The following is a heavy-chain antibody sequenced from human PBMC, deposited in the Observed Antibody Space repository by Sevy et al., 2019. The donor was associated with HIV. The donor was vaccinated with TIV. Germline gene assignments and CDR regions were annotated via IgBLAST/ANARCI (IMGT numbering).Heavy chain of an antibody. CDR2: ISGSGGST. Sequence: GGSLRLSCAASGFTFSSYAMSWVRQAPGKGLEWVSAISGSGGSTYYAGSGKGRFTISRDNSKNTLYLQMNSLRAEDTAVYYCAKDSLSDYDILTGYLLSLFDYWGQGTLVTVSS. D-gene: IGHD3-9*01. CDR3: AKDSLSDYDILTGYLLSLFDY. CDR1: GFTFSSYA. V-gene: IGHV3-23*01. J-gene: IGHJ4*02.